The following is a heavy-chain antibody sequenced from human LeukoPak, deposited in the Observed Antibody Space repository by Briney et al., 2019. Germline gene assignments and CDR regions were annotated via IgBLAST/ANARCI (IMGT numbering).Heavy chain of an antibody. CDR2: IYTSGST. Sequence: SETLSLTCTVSGGSISSYYWSWIRQPPGKGLERIGYIYTSGSTNYNPSLKSRVTISVDTSKDQFSLKLSSVTAADTAVYYCAIHVSAARPPYYYYGMDVWVKGTTVNV. D-gene: IGHD6-6*01. CDR1: GGSISSYY. CDR3: AIHVSAARPPYYYYGMDV. V-gene: IGHV4-4*09. J-gene: IGHJ6*04.